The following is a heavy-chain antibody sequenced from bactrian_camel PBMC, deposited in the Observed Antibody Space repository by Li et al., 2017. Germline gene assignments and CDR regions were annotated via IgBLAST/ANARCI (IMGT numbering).Heavy chain of an antibody. CDR2: LYLNGGT. Sequence: VQLVESGGGSVQAGGSLRLSCAASGYTAKTCSWNWYRQVQGKGRELVSSLYLNGGTYYHDSVKGRFTISRDDAKLTVYLQLNSLHTGDMAMYYCATYSSLWTHNYWGQGTQVTVS. D-gene: IGHD1*01. CDR1: GYTAKTCS. V-gene: IGHV3S9*01. CDR3: ATYSSLWTHNY. J-gene: IGHJ4*01.